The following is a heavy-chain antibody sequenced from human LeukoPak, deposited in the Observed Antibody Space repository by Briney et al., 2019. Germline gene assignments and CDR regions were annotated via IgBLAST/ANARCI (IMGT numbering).Heavy chain of an antibody. CDR2: IYYSGST. Sequence: SETLSFTCTVSGGSISSYYWSWIRQPPGKGLEWIGYIYYSGSTNYNPSLKSRVTISVDTSKNQFSLKLSSVTAADTAVYYCARGVRGIAAAGTRQFDYWGQGTLVTVSS. CDR1: GGSISSYY. D-gene: IGHD6-13*01. V-gene: IGHV4-59*01. CDR3: ARGVRGIAAAGTRQFDY. J-gene: IGHJ4*02.